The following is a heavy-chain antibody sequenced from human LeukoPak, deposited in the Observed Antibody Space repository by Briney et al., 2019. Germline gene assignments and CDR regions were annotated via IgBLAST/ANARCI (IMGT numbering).Heavy chain of an antibody. J-gene: IGHJ6*02. CDR1: GFTVSSNY. CDR2: IYSGGST. CDR3: ARDRPSMVRGVIVGMDV. D-gene: IGHD3-10*01. Sequence: GGSLRLSCVASGFTVSSNYMSWVRQAPGKGLEWVSVIYSGGSTYYADSVKGRFTISRDNSKNTLYLQMNSLRAEDTAVYYCARDRPSMVRGVIVGMDVWGQGTTVTVSS. V-gene: IGHV3-66*01.